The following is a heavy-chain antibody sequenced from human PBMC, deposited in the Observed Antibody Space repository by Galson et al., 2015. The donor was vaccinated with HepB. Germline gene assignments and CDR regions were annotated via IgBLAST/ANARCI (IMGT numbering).Heavy chain of an antibody. V-gene: IGHV3-30*04. J-gene: IGHJ4*02. D-gene: IGHD2-2*01. CDR2: ISSDGSNK. CDR3: ARDGRERQPLPGY. CDR1: GFTFTDYS. Sequence: SLRLSCAASGFTFTDYSMHWVRQTPDKGLEWVAIISSDGSNKNYADSVKGRFTISRDNSKNTLYLQVSSLKTEDTAVYYCARDGRERQPLPGYWGRGTLVTVSS.